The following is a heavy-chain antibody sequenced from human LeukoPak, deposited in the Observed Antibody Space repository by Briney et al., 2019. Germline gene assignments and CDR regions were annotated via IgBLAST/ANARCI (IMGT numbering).Heavy chain of an antibody. CDR2: IYWDDDK. CDR1: GFSLSTSGVG. CDR3: AQIGPPPYGSGSYYKYFDY. D-gene: IGHD3-10*01. V-gene: IGHV2-5*02. Sequence: SGPTLVKPTQTLTLTCTFSGFSLSTSGVGVGWIRQPPGKALEWLALIYWDDDKRYSPSLKSRLTITKDTSKNQVVLTMTNMDPVETATYYCAQIGPPPYGSGSYYKYFDYWGQGTLVTVSS. J-gene: IGHJ4*02.